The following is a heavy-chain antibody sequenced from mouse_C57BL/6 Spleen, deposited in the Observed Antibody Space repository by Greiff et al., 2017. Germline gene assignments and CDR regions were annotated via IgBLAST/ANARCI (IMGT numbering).Heavy chain of an antibody. CDR2: IRSKSSNYAT. D-gene: IGHD3-2*02. V-gene: IGHV10-3*01. J-gene: IGHJ4*01. CDR1: GFTFNTYA. Sequence: EVKVVESGGGLVQPKGSLKLSCAASGFTFNTYAMHWVRQAPGKGLEWVARIRSKSSNYATYYADSVKDRFTISRDDSQSMLYLQMNNLKTEDTAMYYCVRDGAQATSYAMDYWGQGTSVTVSS. CDR3: VRDGAQATSYAMDY.